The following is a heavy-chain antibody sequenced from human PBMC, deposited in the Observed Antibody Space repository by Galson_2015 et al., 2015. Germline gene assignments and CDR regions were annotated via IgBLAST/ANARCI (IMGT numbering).Heavy chain of an antibody. Sequence: SLRLSCAASGFTFDDYAIHWVRQAPGKGLEWVSGISWDSGSIGYADSVKGRFTISRDNAKNSLYLQMNSLRAEDTALYYCAKDLGYCSSTSCQKYYYYGMDVWGQGTTVTVSS. V-gene: IGHV3-9*01. J-gene: IGHJ6*02. CDR3: AKDLGYCSSTSCQKYYYYGMDV. CDR2: ISWDSGSI. CDR1: GFTFDDYA. D-gene: IGHD2-2*01.